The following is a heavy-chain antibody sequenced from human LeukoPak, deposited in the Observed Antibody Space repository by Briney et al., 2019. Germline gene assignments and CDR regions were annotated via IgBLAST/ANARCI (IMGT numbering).Heavy chain of an antibody. CDR2: IYYSGST. D-gene: IGHD3-10*01. V-gene: IGHV4-61*08. CDR3: ARDQKVDYYGSGNPPYWYFDL. Sequence: ASQTLSLTCTVSGGSISSGDYYWSWIRQPPGKGLEWIVYIYYSGSTNYNPSLKSRVTISVDTSKNQFSLKLSSVTAADTAVYYCARDQKVDYYGSGNPPYWYFDLWGRGTLVTVSS. CDR1: GGSISSGDYY. J-gene: IGHJ2*01.